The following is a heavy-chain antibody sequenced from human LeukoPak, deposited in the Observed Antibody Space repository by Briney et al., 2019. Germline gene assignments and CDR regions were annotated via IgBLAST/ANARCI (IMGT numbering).Heavy chain of an antibody. CDR3: ARDAQSETLDV. D-gene: IGHD1-14*01. J-gene: IGHJ3*01. CDR1: GFIFSNHP. Sequence: GGSLRLSCVGSGFIFSNHPMHWVRRAPGRGLEWVAVVSSDGTNKFHTDSVKGRFTISKDNFKNTLWLQMNSLRDEDTAIYYCARDAQSETLDVWGQGTMVTVS. CDR2: VSSDGTNK. V-gene: IGHV3-30-3*01.